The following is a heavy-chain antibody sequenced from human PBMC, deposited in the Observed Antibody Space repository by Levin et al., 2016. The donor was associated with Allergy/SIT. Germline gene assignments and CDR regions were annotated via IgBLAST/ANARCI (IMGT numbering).Heavy chain of an antibody. J-gene: IGHJ6*02. Sequence: SVKVSCKASGGTFSSYAISWVRQAPGQGLEWMGGIIPIFGTANYAQKFQGRVTITADESTSTAYMELSSLRSEDTAVYYCARDRYYGSGSPSNYYYYYGMDVWGQGTTVTVSS. CDR3: ARDRYYGSGSPSNYYYYYGMDV. CDR2: IIPIFGTA. D-gene: IGHD3-10*01. CDR1: GGTFSSYA. V-gene: IGHV1-69*13.